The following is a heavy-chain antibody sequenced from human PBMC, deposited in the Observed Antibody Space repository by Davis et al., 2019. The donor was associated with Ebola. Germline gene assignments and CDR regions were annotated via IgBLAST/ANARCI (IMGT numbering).Heavy chain of an antibody. J-gene: IGHJ5*02. Sequence: ASVKVSCKAPGDTFNIYLINWVRQAPGQGLEWMGVINPANKVTTFAQKFQGRLTMTIDTSTSTAYMELNSLRSEDTAVYYCAAWVIGYCTTYSCYTSYNWFDPWGQGSLVTVSS. CDR1: GDTFNIYL. D-gene: IGHD2-2*01. V-gene: IGHV1-46*02. CDR2: INPANKVT. CDR3: AAWVIGYCTTYSCYTSYNWFDP.